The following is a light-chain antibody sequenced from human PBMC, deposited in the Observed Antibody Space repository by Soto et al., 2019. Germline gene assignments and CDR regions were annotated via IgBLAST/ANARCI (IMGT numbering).Light chain of an antibody. CDR2: AAS. Sequence: DIQMTQSPSSLSASVGDTVTITCRASQGISNYLAWYQQKPGQVPNLLIYAASTLQSGVPSRFSGSGSGKDFTLTISSLRPEDVAAYYCQKYNNAPRTFGQGTKVEL. V-gene: IGKV1-27*01. J-gene: IGKJ1*01. CDR3: QKYNNAPRT. CDR1: QGISNY.